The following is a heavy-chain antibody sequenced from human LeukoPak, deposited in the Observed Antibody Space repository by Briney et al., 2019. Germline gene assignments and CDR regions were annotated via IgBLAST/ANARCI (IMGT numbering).Heavy chain of an antibody. D-gene: IGHD6-19*01. V-gene: IGHV4-4*07. CDR3: ARSFSSGWYDHYYYYMDV. Sequence: SETLSLTCTVSGGSISSYYWSWIRQPAGKGLEWIGRIYTSGSTNYNPSLKSRVTMSVHTSKNQFSLKLSSVTAADTAVYYCARSFSSGWYDHYYYYMDVWGKGTTVTVSS. J-gene: IGHJ6*03. CDR2: IYTSGST. CDR1: GGSISSYY.